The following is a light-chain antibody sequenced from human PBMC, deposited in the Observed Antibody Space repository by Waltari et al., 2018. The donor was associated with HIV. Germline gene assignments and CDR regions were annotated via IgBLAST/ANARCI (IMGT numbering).Light chain of an antibody. J-gene: IGLJ2*01. V-gene: IGLV3-1*01. CDR2: QNS. CDR1: KLGHKH. CDR3: QAWDSGAAV. Sequence: SYQLTQPPSVSVSPGQTATITCYGDKLGHKHASWYQQKPGQSPVLVIYQNSKRPSGIPERFSGSNSGNTATLSISGAQTMDEADFYCQAWDSGAAVFGGGTKLTVL.